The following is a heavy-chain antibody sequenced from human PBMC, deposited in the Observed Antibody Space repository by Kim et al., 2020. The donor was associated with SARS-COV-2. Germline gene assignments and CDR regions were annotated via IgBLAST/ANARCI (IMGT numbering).Heavy chain of an antibody. Sequence: ADSVKGRFTISRDNSRNTVFLQMNSLRAEDTAVYYCAKHVKGYFYYGMDVWGQGTTVTVSS. V-gene: IGHV3-23*01. D-gene: IGHD3-16*01. CDR3: AKHVKGYFYYGMDV. J-gene: IGHJ6*02.